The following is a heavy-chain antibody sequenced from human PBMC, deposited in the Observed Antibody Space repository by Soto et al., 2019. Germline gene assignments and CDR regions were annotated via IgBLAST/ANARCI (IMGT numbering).Heavy chain of an antibody. CDR2: ISGSGGTI. V-gene: IGHV3-48*02. CDR1: GFTFSTYS. CDR3: ARGMILDGLFIDWYFVI. J-gene: IGHJ2*01. D-gene: IGHD3-9*01. Sequence: EVQLVESGGGLVQPGGSLRLSCVASGFTFSTYSMTWVRQAPGKGLEWISYISGSGGTIYYADSVKGRFTISRDNAKNSLYLQMNSLRHEDTAAFYCARGMILDGLFIDWYFVIWGRGTPVTVSS.